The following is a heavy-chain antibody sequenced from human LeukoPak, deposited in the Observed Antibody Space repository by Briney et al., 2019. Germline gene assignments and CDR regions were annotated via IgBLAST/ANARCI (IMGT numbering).Heavy chain of an antibody. CDR2: ISGSGGST. CDR3: AKEGGGQWLVPPLDFQH. V-gene: IGHV3-23*01. J-gene: IGHJ1*01. D-gene: IGHD6-19*01. CDR1: GFTFSSYA. Sequence: PGGSLRLSCAASGFTFSSYAMSWVRQAPGKGLEXVSAISGSGGSTYYADSVKGRFTISRDNSKNTLYLQMNSLRAEDTAVYYCAKEGGGQWLVPPLDFQHWGQGTLVTVSS.